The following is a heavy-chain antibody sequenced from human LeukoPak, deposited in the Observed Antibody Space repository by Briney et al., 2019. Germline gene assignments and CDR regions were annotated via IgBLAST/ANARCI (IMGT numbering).Heavy chain of an antibody. CDR2: IYYSGST. V-gene: IGHV4-39*07. J-gene: IGHJ4*02. CDR3: ARVLSSAIDY. CDR1: GGSISSSSYY. D-gene: IGHD2/OR15-2a*01. Sequence: SETLSLTCTVSGGSISSSSYYWGWIRQPPGKGLEWIGGIYYSGSTYYNPSLKSRVTISVDTSKNQFSLKLSSVTAADTAVYYCARVLSSAIDYWGQGTLVTVSS.